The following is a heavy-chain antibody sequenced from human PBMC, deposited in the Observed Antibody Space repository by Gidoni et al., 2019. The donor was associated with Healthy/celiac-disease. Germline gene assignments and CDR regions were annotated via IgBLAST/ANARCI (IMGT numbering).Heavy chain of an antibody. CDR1: GGSISSYY. D-gene: IGHD4-17*01. J-gene: IGHJ4*02. Sequence: QVQLQESGPGLVKPSETLSLPCTVSGGSISSYYWSWIRQPPGKGLEWIGYIYYSGSTNYNPSLKSRVTISVDTSKNQFSLKLSSVTAADTAVYYCARQTRAGYFDYWGQGTLVTVSS. CDR3: ARQTRAGYFDY. CDR2: IYYSGST. V-gene: IGHV4-59*08.